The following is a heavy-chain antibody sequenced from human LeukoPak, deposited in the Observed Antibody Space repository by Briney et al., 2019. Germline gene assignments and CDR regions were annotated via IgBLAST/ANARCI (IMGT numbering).Heavy chain of an antibody. J-gene: IGHJ4*02. CDR3: AKGGSSWYYFDY. CDR2: ISGSGGST. D-gene: IGHD6-13*01. V-gene: IGHV3-23*01. Sequence: GGSLRLSCAASGFKFSDHYTDWVRQAPGKGLEWVSAISGSGGSTYYADSVKGRFTISRDNSKNTLYLQMNSLRAEDTAVYYCAKGGSSWYYFDYWGQGTLVTVSS. CDR1: GFKFSDHY.